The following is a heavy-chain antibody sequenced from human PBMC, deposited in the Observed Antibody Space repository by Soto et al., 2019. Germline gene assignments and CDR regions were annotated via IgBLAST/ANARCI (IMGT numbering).Heavy chain of an antibody. CDR2: IQDDGGKQ. Sequence: GALRLCCVASGFTFSSYGMLWVRQAPGKGLEWVAVIQDDGGKQYYADSMKGRFSISRDNSKDTLYLQMNSLRAEDTAVYYCARWRSGYYRFYFAYWGQGTLVTVSS. J-gene: IGHJ4*02. D-gene: IGHD5-12*01. V-gene: IGHV3-33*01. CDR1: GFTFSSYG. CDR3: ARWRSGYYRFYFAY.